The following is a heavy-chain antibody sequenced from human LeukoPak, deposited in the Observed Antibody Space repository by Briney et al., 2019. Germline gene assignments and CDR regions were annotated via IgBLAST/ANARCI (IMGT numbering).Heavy chain of an antibody. Sequence: SETLSLTCTVSGGSISSYYWSWIRQPPGKGLEWIGYIYYSGSTNYNPSLKSRVTISVDTSKNQFSLKLSSVTAADTAVYYCAIDYDSSGYYQASWGQGTLVTVSS. CDR2: IYYSGST. D-gene: IGHD3-22*01. J-gene: IGHJ5*02. CDR1: GGSISSYY. CDR3: AIDYDSSGYYQAS. V-gene: IGHV4-59*08.